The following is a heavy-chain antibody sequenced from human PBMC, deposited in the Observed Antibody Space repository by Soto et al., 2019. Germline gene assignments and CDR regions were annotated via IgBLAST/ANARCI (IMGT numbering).Heavy chain of an antibody. CDR3: TKEKSVVDSGYDAFDV. J-gene: IGHJ3*01. D-gene: IGHD5-12*01. CDR2: VSDSGGTI. Sequence: PGGSLRLSCAASGFTFSDYEMDWVRQAPGKGLEWVAYVSDSGGTIFYADAVKGRFIISRDNAESSLSLQMNSLRADDTAVYYCTKEKSVVDSGYDAFDVWGQGTMVTVSS. V-gene: IGHV3-48*03. CDR1: GFTFSDYE.